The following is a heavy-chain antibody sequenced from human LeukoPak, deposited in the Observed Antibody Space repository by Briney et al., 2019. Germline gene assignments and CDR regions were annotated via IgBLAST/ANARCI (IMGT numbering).Heavy chain of an antibody. D-gene: IGHD1-26*01. CDR1: GFTFSSYG. J-gene: IGHJ4*02. V-gene: IGHV3-30*18. CDR2: ISYDGSNK. Sequence: PGGSLRLSCAASGFTFSSYGMHWVRQAPGKGLEWVAVISYDGSNKYYADSVKGRFTISRDNSKNTLYLQMNSLRAEDTAVYYCAKDTRRVGATMDYWGQGTLVTVSS. CDR3: AKDTRRVGATMDY.